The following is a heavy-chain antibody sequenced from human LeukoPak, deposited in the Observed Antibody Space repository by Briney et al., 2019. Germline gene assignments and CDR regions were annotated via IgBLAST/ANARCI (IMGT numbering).Heavy chain of an antibody. CDR1: GGSISSSSHY. J-gene: IGHJ6*03. CDR2: IFYSGST. CDR3: ARVQLSSYYYIDV. Sequence: SETLSLTCTVSGGSISSSSHYWGSIRQPPGKGLEWTGSIFYSGSTYYNPSLKSRVTISVDTSKNQFSLKLSSVTAADTAVYYCARVQLSSYYYIDVWGKGTTVTVSS. D-gene: IGHD2-2*01. V-gene: IGHV4-39*01.